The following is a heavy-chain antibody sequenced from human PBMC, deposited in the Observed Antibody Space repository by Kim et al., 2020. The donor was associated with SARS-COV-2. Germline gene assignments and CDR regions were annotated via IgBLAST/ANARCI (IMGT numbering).Heavy chain of an antibody. V-gene: IGHV1-18*01. J-gene: IGHJ4*02. Sequence: ASVKVSCKASGYTFTSYGISWVRQAPGQGLEWMGWISAYNGNTNYAQKLQGRVTMTTDTSTSTAYMELRSLRSDDTAVYYCARAILMAAYDYIWGSYRSVYFDYWGQGTLVTVSS. CDR2: ISAYNGNT. CDR1: GYTFTSYG. CDR3: ARAILMAAYDYIWGSYRSVYFDY. D-gene: IGHD3-16*02.